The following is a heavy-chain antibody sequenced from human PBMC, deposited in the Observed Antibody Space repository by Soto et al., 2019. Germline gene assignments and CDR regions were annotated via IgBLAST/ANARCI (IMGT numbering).Heavy chain of an antibody. CDR1: GFTFSDHY. V-gene: IGHV3-72*01. CDR3: VRAGTGYQLDY. J-gene: IGHJ4*02. D-gene: IGHD3-9*01. CDR2: IRKKANSYTA. Sequence: EVQLVESGGGLVQPGGSLRLSCAASGFTFSDHYMDWVRQASGKGREWVGRIRKKANSYTAEYAASVKGRFTISRDDSKNSVYLQMNSLKIEDTALYYCVRAGTGYQLDYWGQGTLVTVSS.